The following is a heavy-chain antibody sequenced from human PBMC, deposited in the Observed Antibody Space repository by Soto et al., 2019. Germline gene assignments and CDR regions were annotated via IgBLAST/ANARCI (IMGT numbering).Heavy chain of an antibody. J-gene: IGHJ4*02. CDR2: IYYSGST. CDR1: GGSISSYY. Sequence: QVQLQESGPGLVKPSETLSLTCTVSGGSISSYYWSWIRQPPGKGLEWIGYIYYSGSTNYNPSRKSRVTRSVDTSKNQFSLKLSSVTAADTAVYYCARERGGERVDYWGQGTLVTVSS. CDR3: ARERGGERVDY. D-gene: IGHD3-16*01. V-gene: IGHV4-59*01.